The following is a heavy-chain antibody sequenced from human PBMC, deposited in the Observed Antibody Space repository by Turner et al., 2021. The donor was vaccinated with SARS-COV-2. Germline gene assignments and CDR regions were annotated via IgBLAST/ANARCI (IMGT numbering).Heavy chain of an antibody. Sequence: QVQLVQSGAGVKKPGSSVKVSCKASGGTFSSHVISWVRQAPGQGLEWMGGIIPILGIANYAQKFQGRVTITADKSTSTAYMELSSLRSEDTAVYYCARRHSGNYDAFDIWGQGTMVTVSS. D-gene: IGHD1-26*01. J-gene: IGHJ3*02. CDR2: IIPILGIA. CDR1: GGTFSSHV. CDR3: ARRHSGNYDAFDI. V-gene: IGHV1-69*10.